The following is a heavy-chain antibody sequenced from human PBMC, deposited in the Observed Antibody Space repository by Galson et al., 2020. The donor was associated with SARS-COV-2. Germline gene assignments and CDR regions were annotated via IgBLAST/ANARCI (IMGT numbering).Heavy chain of an antibody. CDR1: GITFNNFG. Sequence: GESLKISCAASGITFNNFGMHWVRQAPGKGLEWVAVIWYDGSNKYYADSVKGRFTISRDNSKNTLFLQMNSLRAEDTAVYYCAREGYIITTTGAFDYWGQGTLVTVSS. D-gene: IGHD4-4*01. V-gene: IGHV3-33*01. CDR2: IWYDGSNK. CDR3: AREGYIITTTGAFDY. J-gene: IGHJ4*02.